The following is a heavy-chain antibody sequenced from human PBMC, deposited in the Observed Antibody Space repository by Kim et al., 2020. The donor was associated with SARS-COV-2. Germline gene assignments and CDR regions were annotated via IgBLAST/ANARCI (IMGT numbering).Heavy chain of an antibody. CDR3: ANLFGRDSIAAAGRASFDY. J-gene: IGHJ4*02. D-gene: IGHD6-13*01. CDR2: ISYDGSNK. CDR1: GFTFSSYG. Sequence: GGSLRLSCAASGFTFSSYGMHWVRQAPGKGLEWVAVISYDGSNKYYADSVKGRFTISRDNSKNTLYLQMNSLRAEDTAVYYCANLFGRDSIAAAGRASFDYWGQGTLVTVSS. V-gene: IGHV3-30*18.